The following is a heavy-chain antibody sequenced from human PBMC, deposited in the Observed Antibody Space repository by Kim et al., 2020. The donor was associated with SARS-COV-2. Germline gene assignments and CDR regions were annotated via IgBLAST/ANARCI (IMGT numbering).Heavy chain of an antibody. CDR3: ARNEVGD. CDR2: IQYDGIIK. J-gene: IGHJ4*02. Sequence: GGSLRLFCAASGFTFSNYHMHWVRQAPGRGLEWVAVIQYDGIIKQYADSVKGRFTISRDNSKNTLFLHMDSLRPEDTAVYYCARNEVGDWGQGTLVTVSS. CDR1: GFTFSNYH. D-gene: IGHD1-26*01. V-gene: IGHV3-30*04.